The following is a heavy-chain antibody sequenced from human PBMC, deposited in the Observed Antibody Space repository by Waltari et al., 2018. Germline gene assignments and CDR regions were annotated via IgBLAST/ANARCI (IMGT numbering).Heavy chain of an antibody. Sequence: QLQLQESGPGLVKPSETLSLTCTVSGGSISSSSYYWGWIRQPPGKGLEWIGSIYYSGSTYYNPSLKSRVTISVDTSKNQFSRKLSSVTAADTAVYYCASFRTAILGYWGQGTLVTVSS. V-gene: IGHV4-39*01. CDR3: ASFRTAILGY. CDR1: GGSISSSSYY. D-gene: IGHD2-21*02. CDR2: IYYSGST. J-gene: IGHJ4*02.